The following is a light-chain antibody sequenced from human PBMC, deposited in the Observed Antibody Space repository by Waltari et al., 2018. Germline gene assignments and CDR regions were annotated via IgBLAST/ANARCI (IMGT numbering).Light chain of an antibody. V-gene: IGLV2-14*01. CDR3: SSYTSSSTVV. J-gene: IGLJ2*01. CDR2: EVS. CDR1: SSGVGGYNY. Sequence: QSALTQPAPVSGPPGRSITISCTGTSSGVGGYNYFSWYQQQPGKAPKLMINEVSNRPSGVSNRFSGSKSGNTASLTISGLQAEDEANYYCSSYTSSSTVVFGGGTKLTVL.